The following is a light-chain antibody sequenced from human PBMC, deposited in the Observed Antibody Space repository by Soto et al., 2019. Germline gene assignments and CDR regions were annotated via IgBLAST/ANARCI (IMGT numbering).Light chain of an antibody. CDR1: TSNIGSNT. CDR2: SNN. Sequence: SVLTQPPSASGTPGQRVTISCSGSTSNIGSNTVNWYQQLQGTAPKLRMYSNNQRPSGVPDRFSGSKSGTSASLAISGLQSEDEADYYCAAWDDSLEGYVFGTGTKVTVL. J-gene: IGLJ1*01. V-gene: IGLV1-44*01. CDR3: AAWDDSLEGYV.